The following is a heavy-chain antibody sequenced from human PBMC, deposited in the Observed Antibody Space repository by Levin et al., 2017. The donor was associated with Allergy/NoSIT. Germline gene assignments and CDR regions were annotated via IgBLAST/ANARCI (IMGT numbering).Heavy chain of an antibody. J-gene: IGHJ5*02. CDR1: GFTFSSSW. CDR2: IKQDGSEK. CDR3: AGGALP. D-gene: IGHD3-10*01. V-gene: IGHV3-7*01. Sequence: GESLKISCAASGFTFSSSWMSWVRQAPGKGLEWVANIKQDGSEKYYVDSVKGRFTISRDNAKNSLYLQMNSLRAEDTAVYYCAGGALPWGQGTLVTVSS.